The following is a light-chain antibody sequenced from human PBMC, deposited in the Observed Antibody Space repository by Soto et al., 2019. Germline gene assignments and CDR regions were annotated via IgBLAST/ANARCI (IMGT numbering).Light chain of an antibody. CDR1: QSISSW. J-gene: IGKJ4*01. CDR3: QQYNSYHLT. V-gene: IGKV1-5*01. CDR2: DAS. Sequence: DIQMTQSPSTLSASVGDRVTITCRASQSISSWLAWYQQKPGKAPKLLIYDASILESGVPSRFSGSGSGTEFTLTISSLQPDDFATYYCQQYNSYHLTFGGGTKVDIK.